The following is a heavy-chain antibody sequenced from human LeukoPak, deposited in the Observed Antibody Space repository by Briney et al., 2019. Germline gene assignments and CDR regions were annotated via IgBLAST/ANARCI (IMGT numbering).Heavy chain of an antibody. J-gene: IGHJ4*02. D-gene: IGHD3-22*01. CDR2: INPSGGST. CDR3: ATDRRLNY. Sequence: ASVKVSCKASGYTFTSYYMHWVRQAPGQGLEWMGIINPSGGSTSYAQKFQGRVTMTEDTSTDTAYMELSSLRSEDTAVYYCATDRRLNYWGQGTLVTVSS. CDR1: GYTFTSYY. V-gene: IGHV1-46*01.